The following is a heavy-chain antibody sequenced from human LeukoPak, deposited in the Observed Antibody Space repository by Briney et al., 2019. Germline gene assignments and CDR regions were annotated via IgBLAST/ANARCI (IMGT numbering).Heavy chain of an antibody. Sequence: ASVKVSCKASGYTFTSYYMHWVRQAPGQGLEWRGVINPSGGSTSYAQKFQGRVTMTRDMSTSTDYMELSSPRSEDTAVYYCARDNSVEDTAWWFDPWGQGTLVTVSS. CDR2: INPSGGST. D-gene: IGHD4-23*01. CDR3: ARDNSVEDTAWWFDP. CDR1: GYTFTSYY. V-gene: IGHV1-46*01. J-gene: IGHJ5*02.